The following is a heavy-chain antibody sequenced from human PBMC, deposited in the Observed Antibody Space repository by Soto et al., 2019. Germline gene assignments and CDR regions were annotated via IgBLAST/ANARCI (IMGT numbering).Heavy chain of an antibody. J-gene: IGHJ4*02. V-gene: IGHV4-30-2*01. D-gene: IGHD3-3*01. Sequence: PSETLSLTCAVSGGSISSGGYSWSWIRQPPGKGLEWIGYIYHSGSTYYNPSLKSRVTISVDRSKNQFSLKLSSVTAADTAVYYCASSSTDFWSGYYFDYWGQGTPVTVSS. CDR3: ASSSTDFWSGYYFDY. CDR2: IYHSGST. CDR1: GGSISSGGYS.